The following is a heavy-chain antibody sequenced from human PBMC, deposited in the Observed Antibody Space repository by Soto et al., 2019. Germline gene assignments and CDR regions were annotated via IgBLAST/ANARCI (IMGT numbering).Heavy chain of an antibody. CDR1: GGSVSSGSYY. J-gene: IGHJ4*02. V-gene: IGHV4-61*01. CDR3: ARQIAVATEIDY. D-gene: IGHD6-19*01. Sequence: QVQLQESGPGLVKPSETLSLTCTVSGGSVSSGSYYWSWIRQPPGTVLEWVGYIYYSGSTNYNPSLKRRVTISVDTSKNQFSLKPSSVTAGEPAVYYFARQIAVATEIDYWGQGTLGTGS. CDR2: IYYSGST.